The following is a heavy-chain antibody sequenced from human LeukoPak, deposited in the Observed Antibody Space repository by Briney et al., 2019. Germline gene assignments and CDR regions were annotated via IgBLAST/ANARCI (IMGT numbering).Heavy chain of an antibody. CDR3: ARGVGLWFGELPLNWFDP. V-gene: IGHV4-61*02. CDR2: IYTSGST. J-gene: IGHJ5*02. Sequence: SETLSLTCTVSGGSISSGSYYWSWIRQPAGKGLEWIGRIYTSGSTNYNPSLKSRVTISVDTSKNQFSLKLSSVTAADTAVYYCARGVGLWFGELPLNWFDPWGQGTLVTVSS. CDR1: GGSISSGSYY. D-gene: IGHD3-10*01.